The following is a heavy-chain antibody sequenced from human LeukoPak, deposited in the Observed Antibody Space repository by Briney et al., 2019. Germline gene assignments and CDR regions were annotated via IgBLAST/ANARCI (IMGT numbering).Heavy chain of an antibody. Sequence: GGSLRLSCAASGFTFDDYGMSWVRQAPGKGLEWVSGINWNGGSTGYADSVKGRFTISRDNAKNSLYLQMNSLRAEDTALYYCARDPTYYYGSGAYYYYYYMDVWGKGTTVTVSS. CDR1: GFTFDDYG. CDR3: ARDPTYYYGSGAYYYYYYMDV. CDR2: INWNGGST. J-gene: IGHJ6*03. D-gene: IGHD3-10*01. V-gene: IGHV3-20*04.